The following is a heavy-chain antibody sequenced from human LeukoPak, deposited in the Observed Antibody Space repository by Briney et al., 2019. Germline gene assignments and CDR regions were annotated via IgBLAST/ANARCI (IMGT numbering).Heavy chain of an antibody. V-gene: IGHV1-69*01. CDR3: ATVFLELGGPSGFDFVAANYYFDS. CDR2: IIPAFGTL. D-gene: IGHD5-12*01. CDR1: GGTLRRFS. J-gene: IGHJ4*02. Sequence: ASVKVSCMASGGTLRRFSVNWVRQAPGRGPEWMGGIIPAFGTLIYARDFQDRVTITADESTSTAYMELGSLRSEDTAVYYCATVFLELGGPSGFDFVAANYYFDSWGQGTLVTVSS.